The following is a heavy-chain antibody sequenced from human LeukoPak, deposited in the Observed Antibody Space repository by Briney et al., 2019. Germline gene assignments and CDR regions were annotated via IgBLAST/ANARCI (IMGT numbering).Heavy chain of an antibody. V-gene: IGHV4-4*07. J-gene: IGHJ4*02. CDR3: ARDSTPPGIVGATRYDY. CDR2: IYTSGST. CDR1: GGSISSYY. Sequence: SETLSLTCTVSGGSISSYYWSWIRQPAGKGPEWIGRIYTSGSTNYNPSLKSRVTMSVDTSKNQFSLKLSSVTAADTAVYYCARDSTPPGIVGATRYDYWGQGTLVTVSS. D-gene: IGHD1-26*01.